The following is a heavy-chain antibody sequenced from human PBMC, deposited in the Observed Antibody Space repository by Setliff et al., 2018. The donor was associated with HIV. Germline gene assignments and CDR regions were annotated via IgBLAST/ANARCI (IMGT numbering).Heavy chain of an antibody. CDR3: ARDQPQDYDSLTGYYTGRYFDY. J-gene: IGHJ4*02. CDR2: IYHSGRT. D-gene: IGHD3-9*01. V-gene: IGHV4-39*07. CDR1: GGPISSNSYY. Sequence: SETLSLTCTVSGGPISSNSYYWGWIRQPPGKGLEWIGSIYHSGRTYYNPSLKSRVTISVDTSKNQFSLKLTSVTAADTAVYYCARDQPQDYDSLTGYYTGRYFDYWGRGTLVTVSS.